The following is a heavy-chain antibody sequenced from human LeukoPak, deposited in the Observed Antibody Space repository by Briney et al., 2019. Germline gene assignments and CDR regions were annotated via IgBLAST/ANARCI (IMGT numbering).Heavy chain of an antibody. V-gene: IGHV3-74*01. D-gene: IGHD2-15*01. Sequence: PGGSLRPSCAASGFTFSIYWMHWVRQAPGKGLVWVSRINSDGSSTSYADSVKGRFTISRDNAKNTLFLQMNSLRAEDTAVYYCARGWVAASAIDYWGQGTLVTVSS. CDR3: ARGWVAASAIDY. CDR2: INSDGSST. J-gene: IGHJ4*02. CDR1: GFTFSIYW.